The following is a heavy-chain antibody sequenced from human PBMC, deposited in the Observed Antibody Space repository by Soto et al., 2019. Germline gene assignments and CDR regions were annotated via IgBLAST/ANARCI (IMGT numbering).Heavy chain of an antibody. CDR1: GGSISSYY. J-gene: IGHJ4*02. CDR3: ASSPDIVLMVYAQNTVTTTGFFDY. Sequence: QVQLQESGPGLVKPSETLSLTCTVSGGSISSYYWSWIRQPAGKGLEWIGRIYTSGSTNYNPSLKSRVTMSVDTSKNQFSLKLSSVTAADTAVYYCASSPDIVLMVYAQNTVTTTGFFDYWGQGTLVTVSS. CDR2: IYTSGST. V-gene: IGHV4-4*07. D-gene: IGHD2-8*01.